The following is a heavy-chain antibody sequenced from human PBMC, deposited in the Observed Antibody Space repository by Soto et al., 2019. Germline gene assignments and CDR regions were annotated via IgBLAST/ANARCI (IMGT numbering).Heavy chain of an antibody. J-gene: IGHJ4*02. CDR3: ARQNYGPLDY. CDR1: GYPFTDLY. V-gene: IGHV1-2*02. Sequence: ASVKVSCKPSGYPFTDLYIHWVRQAPGMGLEWMGWIDPRSGASRKTQRFQGRFTMTRDTSTNTVYMELSSLSSDDTAVYFCARQNYGPLDYWGQGTLVTVSS. CDR2: IDPRSGAS. D-gene: IGHD3-16*01.